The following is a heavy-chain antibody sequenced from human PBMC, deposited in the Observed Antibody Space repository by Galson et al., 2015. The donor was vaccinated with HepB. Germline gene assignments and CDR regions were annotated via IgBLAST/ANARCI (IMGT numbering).Heavy chain of an antibody. CDR1: GFTFSTYS. CDR2: ISYDGNNK. D-gene: IGHD6-13*01. CDR3: AREKVAAVLSVALDT. V-gene: IGHV3-30-3*01. J-gene: IGHJ5*02. Sequence: SLRLSCAASGFTFSTYSMHWVRQAPGKGLEWVGVISYDGNNKYYGDSVRGRFTISRDNSKNTLYLEMNSLRTDDTAVYYCAREKVAAVLSVALDTWGQGTLVTASS.